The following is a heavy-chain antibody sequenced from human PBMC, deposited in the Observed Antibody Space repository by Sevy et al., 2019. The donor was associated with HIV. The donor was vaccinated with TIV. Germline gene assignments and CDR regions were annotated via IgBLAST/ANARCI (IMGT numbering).Heavy chain of an antibody. CDR2: IYSGGST. Sequence: GGSLRLSCAASGFTVSSNCMTWVRQAPGKGLEWVSLIYSGGSTYYADSVKGRFTISRDNSKNTLYLQMNSLRAEDTAIYYCARISENCSGGSCHLAYWGQGTLVTVSS. CDR3: ARISENCSGGSCHLAY. CDR1: GFTVSSNC. D-gene: IGHD2-15*01. V-gene: IGHV3-53*01. J-gene: IGHJ4*02.